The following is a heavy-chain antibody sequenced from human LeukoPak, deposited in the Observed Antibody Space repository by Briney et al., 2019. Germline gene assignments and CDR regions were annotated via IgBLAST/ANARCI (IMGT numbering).Heavy chain of an antibody. Sequence: PGGSLRLSCIGSGFTFNNYAMHWVRQAPGKGLEWVSSISGSSGFVHYGDSVRGRFTISRDNAGNSVDLQMHSLGVDDTAVYYCAAEGQYAHSRGFFAYWGQGVRVTVSS. V-gene: IGHV3-21*01. J-gene: IGHJ4*02. CDR2: ISGSSGFV. D-gene: IGHD2-8*01. CDR3: AAEGQYAHSRGFFAY. CDR1: GFTFNNYA.